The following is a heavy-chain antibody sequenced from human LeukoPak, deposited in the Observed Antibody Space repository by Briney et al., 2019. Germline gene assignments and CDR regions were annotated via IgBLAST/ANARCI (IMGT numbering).Heavy chain of an antibody. V-gene: IGHV1-2*02. CDR1: GYTFTGYY. CDR3: ASKREIEPDCSSTSCYSPASSAAGTPRGAFDI. D-gene: IGHD2-2*02. Sequence: GASVKVSCKASGYTFTGYYMHWVRQAPGQGLEWMGWINPNSGGTNYAQKFQGRVTMTRDTSISTAYMELSRLRSDDTAVYYCASKREIEPDCSSTSCYSPASSAAGTPRGAFDIWGQGTMVTVSS. CDR2: INPNSGGT. J-gene: IGHJ3*02.